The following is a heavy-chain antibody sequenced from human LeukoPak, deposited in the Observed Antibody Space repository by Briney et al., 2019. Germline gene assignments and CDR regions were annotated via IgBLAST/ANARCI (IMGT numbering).Heavy chain of an antibody. CDR2: IHGGGDVT. D-gene: IGHD3-16*02. CDR3: AKALSSSFYYFDL. V-gene: IGHV3-23*01. CDR1: GFTFSNYA. J-gene: IGHJ2*01. Sequence: HSGGSLRLSCAASGFTFSNYAMNWVRQAPEKGLEWVSTIHGGGDVTYYADSVKGRFTISRDNSRNTLYLQMNSLRAEDTAVYYCAKALSSSFYYFDLGGRGTLVTVSS.